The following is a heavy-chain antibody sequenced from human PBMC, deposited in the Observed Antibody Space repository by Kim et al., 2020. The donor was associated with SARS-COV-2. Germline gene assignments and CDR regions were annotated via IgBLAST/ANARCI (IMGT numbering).Heavy chain of an antibody. D-gene: IGHD2-2*01. J-gene: IGHJ6*02. Sequence: PSPKSRVTISVDPSKNQCSLKLSSVTAADTAVYYCARARGSSTRNYGMDVWGQGTTVTVSS. CDR3: ARARGSSTRNYGMDV. V-gene: IGHV4-59*01.